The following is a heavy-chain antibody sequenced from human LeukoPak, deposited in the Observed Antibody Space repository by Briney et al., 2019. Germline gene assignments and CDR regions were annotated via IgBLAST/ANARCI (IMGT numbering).Heavy chain of an antibody. V-gene: IGHV4-34*01. D-gene: IGHD3-3*01. Sequence: SETLSLTCAVYSGSFSGYYWSWIRQPPGKGLEWIGEINHSGSTNYNPSLKSRVTISVDTSKNQFSLKLSSVTAADTAVYYCARRQNYDFWSGYYSGFDYWGQGTLVTVSS. CDR3: ARRQNYDFWSGYYSGFDY. J-gene: IGHJ4*02. CDR2: INHSGST. CDR1: SGSFSGYY.